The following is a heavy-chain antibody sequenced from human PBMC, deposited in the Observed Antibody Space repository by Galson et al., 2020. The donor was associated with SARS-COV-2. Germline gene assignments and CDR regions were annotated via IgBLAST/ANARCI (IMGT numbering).Heavy chain of an antibody. J-gene: IGHJ4*02. D-gene: IGHD1-1*01. CDR1: GFTFSNYD. CDR2: ISSSYRYI. CDR3: VRDLPTQPGG. Sequence: GESLKIPCAASGFTFSNYDMNWVRQAPGKGLEWVLSISSSYRYIYYADPVKGRFTISRNNAKNSLFLQMNSLRVEDTAVYYCVRDLPTQPGGWGQGILGTVSS. V-gene: IGHV3-21*01.